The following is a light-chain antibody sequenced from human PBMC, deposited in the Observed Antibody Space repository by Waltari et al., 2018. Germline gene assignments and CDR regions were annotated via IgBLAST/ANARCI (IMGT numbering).Light chain of an antibody. CDR1: SSDVGSYNL. V-gene: IGLV2-23*02. CDR3: CSYAGSSTFVV. Sequence: QSALTQPASVSGSPGQSITISCTGTSSDVGSYNLVSWYQQHPVKVPKLMIYEVTKRPSGFSDRFSGSKSGNTASLTISGLQAEDEADYYCCSYAGSSTFVVFGGGTKLTVL. CDR2: EVT. J-gene: IGLJ2*01.